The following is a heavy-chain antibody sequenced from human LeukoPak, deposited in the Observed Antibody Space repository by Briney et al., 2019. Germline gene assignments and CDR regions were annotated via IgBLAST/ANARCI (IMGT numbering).Heavy chain of an antibody. J-gene: IGHJ4*02. Sequence: SETLSLTCTVSGGSISSSSYYWGWIRQPPGKGLEWIGSIYYSGSTYYNPSLKSRVTISVDTSKNQFSLKLSSVTAADTAVYYCARHVRGIAAAGTVDYWGQGTLVTVSS. CDR3: ARHVRGIAAAGTVDY. CDR2: IYYSGST. CDR1: GGSISSSSYY. D-gene: IGHD6-13*01. V-gene: IGHV4-39*01.